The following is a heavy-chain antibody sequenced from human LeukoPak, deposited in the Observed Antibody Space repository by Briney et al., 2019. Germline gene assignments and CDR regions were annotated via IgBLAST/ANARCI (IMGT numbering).Heavy chain of an antibody. CDR1: GFTFNHYA. CDR2: ISSTTTYI. V-gene: IGHV3-21*04. Sequence: GGSLRLSCAASGFTFNHYAMNWVRQAPGKGLEWVASISSTTTYIYYADSVKGRFTISRDNSKNTLYLQMNSLRAEDTAVYYCAKGSSPFDYWGQGTLVTVSS. J-gene: IGHJ4*02. D-gene: IGHD6-13*01. CDR3: AKGSSPFDY.